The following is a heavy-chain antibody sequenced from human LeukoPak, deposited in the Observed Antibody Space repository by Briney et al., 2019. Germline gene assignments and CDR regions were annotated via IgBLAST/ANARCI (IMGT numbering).Heavy chain of an antibody. V-gene: IGHV4-59*01. CDR3: ARDRSASRYYYYYGMDV. Sequence: SETLSLTCTVSGGSISSYYWSWIRQPPGKGLEWIGYIYYGRSTNYNPSLKSRVTISVDTSNNQFSLKLSSVTAADTAVYYCARDRSASRYYYYYGMDVWGQGTTVTVSS. CDR1: GGSISSYY. D-gene: IGHD3-16*02. CDR2: IYYGRST. J-gene: IGHJ6*02.